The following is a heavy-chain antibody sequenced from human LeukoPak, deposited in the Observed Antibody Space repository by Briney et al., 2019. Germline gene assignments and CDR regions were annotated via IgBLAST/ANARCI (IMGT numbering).Heavy chain of an antibody. V-gene: IGHV4-4*02. CDR2: IFHTGTT. Sequence: PSETLSLTCAVSGGSISSSNWWSWVRQPPGKGLEWIGRIFHTGTTDYKTSLKGRVTISVDTSKNQFSLKLSSVTAADTAVYYCASTGYSSSWYYYYMDVWGKGTTVTISS. J-gene: IGHJ6*03. CDR3: ASTGYSSSWYYYYMDV. D-gene: IGHD6-13*01. CDR1: GGSISSSNW.